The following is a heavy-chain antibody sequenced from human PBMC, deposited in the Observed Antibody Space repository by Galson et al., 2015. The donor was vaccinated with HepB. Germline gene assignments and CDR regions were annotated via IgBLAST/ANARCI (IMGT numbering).Heavy chain of an antibody. V-gene: IGHV1-2*02. J-gene: IGHJ4*02. CDR3: ARDLFGVAAAWSDY. Sequence: SVKVSCKASGYTFTGYYMHWVRQAPGQGLEWMGWINPNSGGTNYAQKFQGRVTMTRDTSISTAYMELSRLRSDDTAVYYCARDLFGVAAAWSDYWGQGTLVTVSS. CDR1: GYTFTGYY. CDR2: INPNSGGT. D-gene: IGHD6-13*01.